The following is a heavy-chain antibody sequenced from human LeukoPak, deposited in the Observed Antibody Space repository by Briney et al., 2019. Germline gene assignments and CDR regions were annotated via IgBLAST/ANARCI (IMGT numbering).Heavy chain of an antibody. CDR3: ARVRNLQRGWLQWAEAPYFDY. V-gene: IGHV3-11*01. J-gene: IGHJ4*02. Sequence: GGSLRLSCAASGFTFSSYAMSWIRQAPGKGLEWVSYISSSGSTIYYADSVKGRFTISRDNAKNSLYLQMNSLRAEDTAVYYCARVRNLQRGWLQWAEAPYFDYWGQGTLVTVSS. D-gene: IGHD5-12*01. CDR2: ISSSGSTI. CDR1: GFTFSSYA.